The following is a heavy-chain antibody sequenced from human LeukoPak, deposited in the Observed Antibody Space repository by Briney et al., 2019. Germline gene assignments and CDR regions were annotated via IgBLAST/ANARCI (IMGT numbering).Heavy chain of an antibody. CDR3: ARQGAVYCSGGSCYSDAFDI. CDR2: IYYSGST. J-gene: IGHJ3*02. CDR1: GGAISSYY. V-gene: IGHV4-59*08. Sequence: SETLSLTCTVSGGAISSYYWSWIRQPPGKGLEWIGYIYYSGSTNYNPSLNSRVTISVDTSKNQFSLKLSSVTAADTAVYYCARQGAVYCSGGSCYSDAFDIWGQGTMVTVSS. D-gene: IGHD2-15*01.